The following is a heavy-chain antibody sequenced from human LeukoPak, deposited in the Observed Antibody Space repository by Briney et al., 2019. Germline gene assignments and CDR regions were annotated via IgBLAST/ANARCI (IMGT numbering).Heavy chain of an antibody. D-gene: IGHD3-10*01. J-gene: IGHJ3*02. V-gene: IGHV3-30*02. CDR3: AKEYRRLRFGLSAFDI. CDR1: GFTFSNYG. CDR2: IWYDGSNT. Sequence: PGGSLRLSCAASGFTFSNYGIHWVRQAPGKGLEWVAVIWYDGSNTYYADSVKSRFTISRDNSKNTLYLELNSLRAEDTAVYYCAKEYRRLRFGLSAFDIWGQGTVVTVSS.